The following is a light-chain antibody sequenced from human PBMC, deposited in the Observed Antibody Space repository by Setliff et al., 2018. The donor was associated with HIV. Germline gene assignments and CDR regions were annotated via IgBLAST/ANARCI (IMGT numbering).Light chain of an antibody. V-gene: IGLV3-21*04. CDR3: QVWDSSSDHHV. CDR1: NIGSKS. CDR2: YDS. Sequence: YELTQPPSVSVAPGKTARITCGGDNIGSKSVHWYQQKPGQAPVLVIYYDSDRPSGIPERSSGSNSGNTATLTISRVEAGDEADYYCQVWDSSSDHHVFGTGTKVTVL. J-gene: IGLJ1*01.